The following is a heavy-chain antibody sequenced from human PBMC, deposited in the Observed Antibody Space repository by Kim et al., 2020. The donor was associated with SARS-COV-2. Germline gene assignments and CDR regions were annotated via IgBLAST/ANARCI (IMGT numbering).Heavy chain of an antibody. J-gene: IGHJ5*02. CDR3: ARKKGSNYPNWCDR. D-gene: IGHD4-4*01. V-gene: IGHV4-38-2*02. CDR1: GYSISSGYY. CDR2: IYHSGST. Sequence: SETLSLTCTVSGYSISSGYYWGWIRQPPGKGLEWIGSIYHSGSTNYNPSLKSRVTISVDTSKNQFSLKLSSVTAADTAVYYCARKKGSNYPNWCDRWGQG.